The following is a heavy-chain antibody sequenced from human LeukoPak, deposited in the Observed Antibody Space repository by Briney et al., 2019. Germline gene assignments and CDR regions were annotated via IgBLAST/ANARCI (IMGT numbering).Heavy chain of an antibody. V-gene: IGHV4-30-2*01. CDR1: GGSISSGGYS. CDR2: IYHSGST. J-gene: IGHJ6*02. Sequence: PSQTLSLTCAVSGGSISSGGYSRSWIRQPPGKGLEWIGYIYHSGSTYYNPSLKSRVTISVDRSKNQFSLKLSSVTAADTAVYYCARDFAVTTAYYYGVDVWGQGITVTVSS. D-gene: IGHD4-17*01. CDR3: ARDFAVTTAYYYGVDV.